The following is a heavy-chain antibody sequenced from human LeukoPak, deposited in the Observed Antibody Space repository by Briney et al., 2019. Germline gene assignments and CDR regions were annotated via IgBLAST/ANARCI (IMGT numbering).Heavy chain of an antibody. D-gene: IGHD3-10*01. J-gene: IGHJ5*01. CDR3: ARAKGSGTYSAWFES. V-gene: IGHV3-11*01. CDR2: ISHRDNSA. Sequence: PGGSLRLSCAASGFSFSDYYMSWVRQAPGKGPEWISSISHRDNSADYIEPVKGRFTVSRDNAKESLYLQMNSLRVEDTAIYYCARAKGSGTYSAWFESWGQGTLVTVSS. CDR1: GFSFSDYY.